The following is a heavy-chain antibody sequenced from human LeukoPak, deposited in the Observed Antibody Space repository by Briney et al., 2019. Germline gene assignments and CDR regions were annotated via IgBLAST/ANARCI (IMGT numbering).Heavy chain of an antibody. CDR1: GGSISSYY. J-gene: IGHJ4*02. Sequence: ETLSLTCTVSGGSISSYYWSWVRQPPGKGLEWIGYIYTSGSTNYNPSLKSRVTISVDTSKNQFSLKLSSVTAADTAVYYCASRSYYSYFDYWGQGTLVTVSS. CDR3: ASRSYYSYFDY. V-gene: IGHV4-4*09. CDR2: IYTSGST. D-gene: IGHD1-26*01.